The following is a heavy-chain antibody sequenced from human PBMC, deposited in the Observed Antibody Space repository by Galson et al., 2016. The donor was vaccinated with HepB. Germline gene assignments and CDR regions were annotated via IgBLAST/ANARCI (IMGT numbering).Heavy chain of an antibody. Sequence: SLRLSCAASGFTFNTYAMTWVRQAPGKGLEWVSAISGNGGNTYYADSVKGRFTISKDKSKNTSYLQMNSLRVEDTAVYYCAKRQGYTSGRADSWGQGTLVTVSS. D-gene: IGHD6-19*01. CDR2: ISGNGGNT. CDR1: GFTFNTYA. CDR3: AKRQGYTSGRADS. J-gene: IGHJ4*02. V-gene: IGHV3-23*01.